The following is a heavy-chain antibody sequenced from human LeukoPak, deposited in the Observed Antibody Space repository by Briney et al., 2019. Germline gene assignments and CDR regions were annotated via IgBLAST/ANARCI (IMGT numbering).Heavy chain of an antibody. CDR2: NKPNSGDT. CDR1: GYTFTGYY. D-gene: IGHD2-8*01. V-gene: IGHV1-2*02. CDR3: AIYCTTATCSEGDVY. Sequence: ASVKVSCKASGYTFTGYYIHWVRQAPGQGLEWMGWNKPNSGDTMHAQKFQGRVTMTRDTSISTVYMELSCLRSDDTAVYYCAIYCTTATCSEGDVYWGQGTLVTVSS. J-gene: IGHJ4*02.